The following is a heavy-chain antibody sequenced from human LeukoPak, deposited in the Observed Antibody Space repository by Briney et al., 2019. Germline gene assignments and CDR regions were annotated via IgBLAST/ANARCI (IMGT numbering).Heavy chain of an antibody. CDR1: GGSINSYY. D-gene: IGHD3-10*01. Sequence: SETLSLTCTVSGGSINSYYWSWIRQPPGKGLEWIGYIYYSGSTYYNPSLKSRVTISVDTSKNQFSLKLSSVTAADTAVYYCARDWVVLLWFGELSHGMDVWGKGTTVTVSS. CDR2: IYYSGST. CDR3: ARDWVVLLWFGELSHGMDV. V-gene: IGHV4-30-4*01. J-gene: IGHJ6*04.